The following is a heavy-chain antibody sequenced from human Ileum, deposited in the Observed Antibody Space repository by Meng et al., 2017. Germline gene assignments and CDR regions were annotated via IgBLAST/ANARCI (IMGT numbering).Heavy chain of an antibody. Sequence: SETLSLTCAVYGGSFSGYYWSWIRQPPGKGLEWMGEINHSGSTNYNPSLKSGVTISVDTSKNQFSLKLSSVTAADTAVYYCARGSSSWRFDYWGQGTLVTVSS. CDR2: INHSGST. V-gene: IGHV4-34*01. CDR3: ARGSSSWRFDY. CDR1: GGSFSGYY. J-gene: IGHJ4*02. D-gene: IGHD6-13*01.